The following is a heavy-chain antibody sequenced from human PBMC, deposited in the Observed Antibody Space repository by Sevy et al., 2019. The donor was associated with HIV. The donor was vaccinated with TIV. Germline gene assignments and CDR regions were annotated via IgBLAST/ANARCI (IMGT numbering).Heavy chain of an antibody. D-gene: IGHD3-10*01. CDR2: IIPIFGTA. CDR1: GGTFSSYA. V-gene: IGHV1-69*13. CDR3: ARDSGKGGSKFDY. Sequence: ASVKVSCKASGGTFSSYAISWVRQAPGEGLEWMGGIIPIFGTANYAQKFQGRVTITADESTSTAYMELSSLRSEDTAVYYCARDSGKGGSKFDYWGQGTLVTVSS. J-gene: IGHJ4*02.